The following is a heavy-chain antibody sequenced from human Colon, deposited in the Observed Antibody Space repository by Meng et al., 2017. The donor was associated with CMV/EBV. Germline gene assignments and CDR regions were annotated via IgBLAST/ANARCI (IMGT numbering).Heavy chain of an antibody. D-gene: IGHD2-2*02. V-gene: IGHV3-66*03. Sequence: GESLKISCAASGFNVATNYINWVRQAPGKGLEWVSVITGSGKTHYADSVKGRFTISRDTSRNTVNLEMNNLRGEDAAVYYCAREPGHCSSTSCYTEGYYFDTWGQGTMVTV. CDR1: GFNVATNY. CDR2: ITGSGKT. CDR3: AREPGHCSSTSCYTEGYYFDT. J-gene: IGHJ4*02.